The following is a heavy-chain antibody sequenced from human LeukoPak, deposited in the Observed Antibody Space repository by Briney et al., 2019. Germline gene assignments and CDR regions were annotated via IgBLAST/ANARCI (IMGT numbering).Heavy chain of an antibody. CDR3: AREGSGWYPLDY. Sequence: ASVKVSCKASGYTFTRYGISWVRQAPGQGLEWMGWISGYNGNTNYAQKLQGRVSMTADTSTSTAYMELRSLRSDDTAVYYCAREGSGWYPLDYWGQGTLVTVSS. D-gene: IGHD6-19*01. V-gene: IGHV1-18*01. CDR1: GYTFTRYG. J-gene: IGHJ4*02. CDR2: ISGYNGNT.